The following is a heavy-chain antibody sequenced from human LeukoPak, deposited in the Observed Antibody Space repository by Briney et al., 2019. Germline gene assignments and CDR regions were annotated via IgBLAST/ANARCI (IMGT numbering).Heavy chain of an antibody. CDR3: ARDFGPVVGY. V-gene: IGHV3-48*03. CDR1: GFTFSSYE. CDR2: ISSSGSTI. Sequence: PGGSLRLSCAASGFTFSSYEMNWVRQAPGKGLEWGSYISSSGSTIYYADSVKGRFTISRENAKTSLYLPMNSLRAEDTAVYYCARDFGPVVGYWGKGTLVTVSS. D-gene: IGHD1-26*01. J-gene: IGHJ4*02.